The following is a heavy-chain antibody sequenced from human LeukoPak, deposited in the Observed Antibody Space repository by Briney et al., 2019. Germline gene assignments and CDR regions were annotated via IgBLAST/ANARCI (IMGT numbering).Heavy chain of an antibody. CDR3: AKAQTDSCGWYGAFDY. Sequence: GGSLRLSCAASGFTFSSYAMSWVRQAPGKGLEWVSAISGSGGSTYYADSVKGRFTISRDNSKNTLYLQMNSLRAEDTAVYYCAKAQTDSCGWYGAFDYWGQGTLVTVSS. J-gene: IGHJ4*02. D-gene: IGHD6-19*01. V-gene: IGHV3-23*01. CDR2: ISGSGGST. CDR1: GFTFSSYA.